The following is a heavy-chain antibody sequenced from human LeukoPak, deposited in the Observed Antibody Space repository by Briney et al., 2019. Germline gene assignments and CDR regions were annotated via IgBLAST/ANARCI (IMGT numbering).Heavy chain of an antibody. CDR3: ARKSVAATPRDIVYQYSYMDV. J-gene: IGHJ6*03. V-gene: IGHV7-4-1*02. Sequence: ASVKVSCKASGYTFTGYYMHWVRQAPGQGREWMGWISTNTGNPTYAQGFTGRFVFSLDTSVSTAYLQISSLKAEDTGVYYCARKSVAATPRDIVYQYSYMDVWGKGTTVTVSS. CDR1: GYTFTGYY. D-gene: IGHD2-15*01. CDR2: ISTNTGNP.